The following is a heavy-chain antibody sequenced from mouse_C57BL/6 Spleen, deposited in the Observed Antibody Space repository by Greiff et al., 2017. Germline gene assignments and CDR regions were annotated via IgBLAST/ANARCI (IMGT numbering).Heavy chain of an antibody. CDR2: IYPGSGNT. V-gene: IGHV1-66*01. Sequence: VQLQESGPELVKPGASVKISCKASGYSFTSYYIHWVKQRPGQGIEWIGWIYPGSGNTKYNEKFKGKATLTADTSSSTAYMQLSSLTSEDSAVYYCAREAYWGQGTLVTVSA. CDR1: GYSFTSYY. CDR3: AREAY. J-gene: IGHJ3*01.